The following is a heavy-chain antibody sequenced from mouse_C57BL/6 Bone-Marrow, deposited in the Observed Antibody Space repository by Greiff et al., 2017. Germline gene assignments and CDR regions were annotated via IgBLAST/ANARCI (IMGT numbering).Heavy chain of an antibody. V-gene: IGHV1-4*01. CDR3: AGSGYLYYFDY. CDR1: GYTFTSYT. J-gene: IGHJ2*01. CDR2: INPSSGYT. Sequence: QVQLQQSGAELARPGASVKMSCKASGYTFTSYTMHWVKQRPGQGLEWIGYINPSSGYTKYNQKFKDKATLTADKSSSTAYMQLSSLTSEDSAVYYCAGSGYLYYFDYWGQGTTLTVSS. D-gene: IGHD2-2*01.